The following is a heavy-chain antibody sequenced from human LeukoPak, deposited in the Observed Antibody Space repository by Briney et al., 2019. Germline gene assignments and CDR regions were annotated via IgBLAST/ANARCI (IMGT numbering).Heavy chain of an antibody. V-gene: IGHV4-4*07. CDR3: ARAKPSKYDFWSGANYYYYMDV. CDR2: IYTIGST. Sequence: KPSQTLSLTCTVSGGSISSYYWSWIRQPAGKGLEWIGRIYTIGSTNYNPSLKSRGTMSVDTSKNQFSLKLSSVTAADTAVYYCARAKPSKYDFWSGANYYYYMDVWGKGTTVTVSS. J-gene: IGHJ6*03. CDR1: GGSISSYY. D-gene: IGHD3-3*01.